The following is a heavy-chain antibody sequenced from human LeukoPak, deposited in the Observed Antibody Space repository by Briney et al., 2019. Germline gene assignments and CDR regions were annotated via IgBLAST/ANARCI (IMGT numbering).Heavy chain of an antibody. Sequence: SETLSLTCSVSGGSISSSYYYWGWVRQPPGKGLEWIGSIYYSGSTYYNPSLKSRVTISVDTSKNQFSLKLSSVTAADTAVYYCARDTPDYYDSSGYSFDYWGQGTLVTVSS. V-gene: IGHV4-39*07. CDR3: ARDTPDYYDSSGYSFDY. J-gene: IGHJ4*02. CDR1: GGSISSSYYY. D-gene: IGHD3-22*01. CDR2: IYYSGST.